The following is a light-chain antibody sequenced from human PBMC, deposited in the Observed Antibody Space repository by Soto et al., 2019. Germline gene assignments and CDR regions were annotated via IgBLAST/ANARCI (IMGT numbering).Light chain of an antibody. J-gene: IGKJ5*01. CDR2: HAS. CDR3: QQYYGLPPLT. V-gene: IGKV1-33*01. CDR1: QNITNN. Sequence: DIQITQSPSSLSPSIYERFTITCSASQNITNNLSWYQQKPGKAPNLLIYHASKLAKGVTSRFSGSGSGTDFSFIITSLQREDLATYYCQQYYGLPPLTFGQGTRLEIK.